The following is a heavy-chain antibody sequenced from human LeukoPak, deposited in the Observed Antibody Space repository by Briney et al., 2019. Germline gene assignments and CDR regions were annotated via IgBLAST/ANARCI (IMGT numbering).Heavy chain of an antibody. CDR2: ISAYNGNT. V-gene: IGHV1-18*01. CDR1: GYTFTSYG. D-gene: IGHD6-19*01. CDR3: ASGWAIMAGGAEYFQH. J-gene: IGHJ1*01. Sequence: ASVKVSCKASGYTFTSYGISWVRQAPGQWLEWMGWISAYNGNTNYAQKLQGRVTMTTDTSTSTAYMELRSLRSDDTAVYYCASGWAIMAGGAEYFQHWGQGTLVTVSS.